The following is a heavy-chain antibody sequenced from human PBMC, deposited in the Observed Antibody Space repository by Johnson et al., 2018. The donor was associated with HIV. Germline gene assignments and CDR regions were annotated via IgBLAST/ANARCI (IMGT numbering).Heavy chain of an antibody. D-gene: IGHD3-22*01. CDR1: GFTFSSYA. CDR3: ARAGYYYDSSGIFIPQDAFDI. CDR2: ISYDGKIK. V-gene: IGHV3-30*04. Sequence: QVQLVESGGGVVQPGRSLRLSCAASGFTFSSYAMHWVRQAPGKGLEWVAVISYDGKIKYYADSVKGRFTISRDNSKNTLYLQMNSLRAKDTAVYYCARAGYYYDSSGIFIPQDAFDIWGQGTMVTVSS. J-gene: IGHJ3*02.